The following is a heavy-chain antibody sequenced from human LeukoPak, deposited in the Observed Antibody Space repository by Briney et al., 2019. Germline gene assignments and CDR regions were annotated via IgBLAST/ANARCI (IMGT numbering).Heavy chain of an antibody. J-gene: IGHJ4*02. CDR2: ISGSGGST. Sequence: PGGTLRLSCAASGFTFSSCGMSWVRQAPGKGLEWVSAISGSGGSTYYADSVKGRFTISRDNAKNSLYLQMNSLRAEDTAVYYCARVLHPYYFDYWGQGTLVTVSS. CDR3: ARVLHPYYFDY. CDR1: GFTFSSCG. V-gene: IGHV3-23*01.